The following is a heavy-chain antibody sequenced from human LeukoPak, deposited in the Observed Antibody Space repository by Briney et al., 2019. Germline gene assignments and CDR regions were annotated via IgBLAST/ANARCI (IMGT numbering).Heavy chain of an antibody. CDR2: ISYDGSNK. D-gene: IGHD3-22*01. CDR3: ASSRDYYDSTFQH. CDR1: GFTFSSYA. Sequence: GGSLRLSCAASGFTFSSYAMHWVRQAPGKGLEWVAVISYDGSNKYYADSVKGRFTISRDNSKNTLYLQMSSLRAEDTAVYYCASSRDYYDSTFQHWGQGTLVTVSS. V-gene: IGHV3-30*04. J-gene: IGHJ1*01.